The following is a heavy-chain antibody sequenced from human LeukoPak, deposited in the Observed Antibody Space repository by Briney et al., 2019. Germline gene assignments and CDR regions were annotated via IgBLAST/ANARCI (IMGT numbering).Heavy chain of an antibody. CDR3: ARGLSMILTLPLGY. V-gene: IGHV1-8*01. CDR2: MNPNSGNT. CDR1: GYTFTCYD. D-gene: IGHD5/OR15-5a*01. Sequence: ASVKVSCKASGYTFTCYDINWVRQATGQGLEWMGWMNPNSGNTGYAQKFQGRVTMTRNTSISTAYMELSSLRSEDTAVYYCARGLSMILTLPLGYWGQGTLVTVSS. J-gene: IGHJ4*02.